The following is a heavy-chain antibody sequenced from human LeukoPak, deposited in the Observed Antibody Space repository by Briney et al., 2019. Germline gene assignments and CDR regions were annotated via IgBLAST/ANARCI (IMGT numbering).Heavy chain of an antibody. Sequence: GGSLRLSCAASGFTFDDYGMSWVRQAPGKELEWVSGINWNGGSTGYADSVKGRFTISRDNAKNSLYLQMNSLRAEDTALYYCARGLDYGNANWFDPWGQGTLVTVSS. V-gene: IGHV3-20*04. D-gene: IGHD4-11*01. CDR1: GFTFDDYG. J-gene: IGHJ5*02. CDR2: INWNGGST. CDR3: ARGLDYGNANWFDP.